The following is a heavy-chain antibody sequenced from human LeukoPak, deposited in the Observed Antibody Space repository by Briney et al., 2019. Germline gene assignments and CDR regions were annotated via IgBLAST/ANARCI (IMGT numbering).Heavy chain of an antibody. CDR2: IIPIFGTA. CDR1: GGTFSSYA. V-gene: IGHV1-69*05. J-gene: IGHJ6*03. Sequence: ASVKVSCMASGGTFSSYAISWVRQAPGQGLEWMGRIIPIFGTANYAQKFQGRVTITTDESTSTAYMELSSLRSEDTAVYYCARVVVGATTPYYYYYMDVWGKGTTVTVSS. D-gene: IGHD1-26*01. CDR3: ARVVVGATTPYYYYYMDV.